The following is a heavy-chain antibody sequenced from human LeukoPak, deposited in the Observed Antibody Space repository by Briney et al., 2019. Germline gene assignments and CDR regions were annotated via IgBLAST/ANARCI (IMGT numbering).Heavy chain of an antibody. CDR1: GFTFSSYA. J-gene: IGHJ4*02. D-gene: IGHD3-3*01. V-gene: IGHV3-30-3*01. Sequence: GGSLRLSCAASGFTFSSYAMHWVRQAPGKGLEWVAVISYDGSNKYYADSVKGRFTISRDNSKNTLYLQMNSLRAEDTAVYYCARVPLRIMIFGVVILDYWGQGTLVTVSS. CDR2: ISYDGSNK. CDR3: ARVPLRIMIFGVVILDY.